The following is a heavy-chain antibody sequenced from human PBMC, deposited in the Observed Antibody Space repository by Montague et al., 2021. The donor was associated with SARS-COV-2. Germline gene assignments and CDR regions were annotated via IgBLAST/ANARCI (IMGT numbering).Heavy chain of an antibody. J-gene: IGHJ3*02. CDR2: IGSGGNT. D-gene: IGHD4-17*01. Sequence: SLRLSCAAPKFTFNTYAMTWVRQAPGKGLEWVSCIGSGGNTFFADSVRGRFTISRDFSTNTVFLQMNRLRADDTAMYFCASYGVKSPGAFDIWGQGTLVTVSS. CDR3: ASYGVKSPGAFDI. CDR1: KFTFNTYA. V-gene: IGHV3-23*01.